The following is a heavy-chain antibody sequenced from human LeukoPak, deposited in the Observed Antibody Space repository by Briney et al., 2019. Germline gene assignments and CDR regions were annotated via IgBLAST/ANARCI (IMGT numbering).Heavy chain of an antibody. D-gene: IGHD2-21*02. J-gene: IGHJ4*02. CDR2: ITTSDGNT. Sequence: GGSLRLSCAASGFTFSSYTMSWVRQAPGKGLEWVSTITTSDGNTYYADSVKGRFTVSRDNSKNTLFLQINSLKTEDTAVYYCTRDSRVTAAFDYWGQGTLVTVSS. CDR3: TRDSRVTAAFDY. CDR1: GFTFSSYT. V-gene: IGHV3-23*01.